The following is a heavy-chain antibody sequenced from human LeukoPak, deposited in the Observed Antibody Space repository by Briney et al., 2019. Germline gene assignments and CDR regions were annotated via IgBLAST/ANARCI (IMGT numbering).Heavy chain of an antibody. D-gene: IGHD2-15*01. Sequence: GGSLRLSCAASGFTFSSYEMNWVRQAPGKGLEWVSYISSSGSTIYYADSVKGRFTISRDNAKNSLYLQMNRLRAEDTAVYYWARLGYCSGSSCHWGQGTLVTVSS. CDR2: ISSSGSTI. V-gene: IGHV3-48*03. J-gene: IGHJ4*02. CDR3: ARLGYCSGSSCH. CDR1: GFTFSSYE.